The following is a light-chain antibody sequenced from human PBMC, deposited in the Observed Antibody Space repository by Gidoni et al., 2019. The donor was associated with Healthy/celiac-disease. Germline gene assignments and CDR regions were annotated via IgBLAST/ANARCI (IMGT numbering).Light chain of an antibody. J-gene: IGKJ1*01. CDR1: QSLLHSNGYNY. V-gene: IGKV2-28*01. Sequence: IVMTQSPLSLPVTPGEPASISCRSSQSLLHSNGYNYLDWYLQKPGQSPQLLSYLGSNGASGVPDRFSGSGSGTDFTRKISRVEAEDVGVYYCMQALQTQWTFGQGTKVEIK. CDR2: LGS. CDR3: MQALQTQWT.